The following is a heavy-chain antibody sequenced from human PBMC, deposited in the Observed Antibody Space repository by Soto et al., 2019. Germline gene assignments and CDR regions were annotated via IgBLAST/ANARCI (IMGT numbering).Heavy chain of an antibody. Sequence: QVQLVESGGGLVKPGGSLRLSCAASGFTVSDYYMSWIRKSPGKGLEWVSYITGSGSTIYYADSVKGRFTISRHNAKHSRSLQLNSLRTEDSSVYYCARGIRRFVLDSWGQGALVTVSS. D-gene: IGHD3-10*01. CDR1: GFTVSDYY. CDR2: ITGSGSTI. J-gene: IGHJ4*02. V-gene: IGHV3-11*01. CDR3: ARGIRRFVLDS.